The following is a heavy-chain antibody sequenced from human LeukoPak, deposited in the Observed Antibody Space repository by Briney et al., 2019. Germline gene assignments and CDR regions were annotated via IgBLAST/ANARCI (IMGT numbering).Heavy chain of an antibody. CDR1: GFTFSRHW. V-gene: IGHV3-7*03. D-gene: IGHD6-19*01. CDR2: INEDGSEK. Sequence: GGSLRLSCVASGFTFSRHWISWVRQAPGKGLEWVANINEDGSEKNYVDSVKGRFTISRDNAKNSLYLQMNSLRAEDTAFYFCARDRASGWYRGDYDYWGQGTLVTVSS. CDR3: ARDRASGWYRGDYDY. J-gene: IGHJ4*02.